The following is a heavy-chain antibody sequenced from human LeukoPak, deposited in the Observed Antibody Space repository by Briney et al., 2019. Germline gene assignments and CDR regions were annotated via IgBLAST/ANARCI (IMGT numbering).Heavy chain of an antibody. CDR1: GGSISSSSYY. V-gene: IGHV4-39*01. CDR3: ARQLSGWIDY. CDR2: IHYSGST. J-gene: IGHJ4*02. D-gene: IGHD6-19*01. Sequence: PSETLSLTCTVSGGSISSSSYYWGWIRPPPGKGLEWIGSIHYSGSTYYNPSLKSRVTISVDTSKNQFSLKLSSVTAADTAVYYYARQLSGWIDYWGQRTLVTVSS.